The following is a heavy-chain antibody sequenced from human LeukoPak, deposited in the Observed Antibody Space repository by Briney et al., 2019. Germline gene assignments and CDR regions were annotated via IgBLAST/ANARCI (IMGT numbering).Heavy chain of an antibody. Sequence: SVNVSCKSSSYTFPRYGISGVRQAPGKGFEWMGWISAYNGNTNYAQKIQGRVTMTTDTSTSTAYMELRSLRSDDTAVYYCAREPSSSGYYYFDYWGQGTLVTVSS. CDR1: SYTFPRYG. J-gene: IGHJ4*02. V-gene: IGHV1-18*01. CDR2: ISAYNGNT. CDR3: AREPSSSGYYYFDY. D-gene: IGHD3-22*01.